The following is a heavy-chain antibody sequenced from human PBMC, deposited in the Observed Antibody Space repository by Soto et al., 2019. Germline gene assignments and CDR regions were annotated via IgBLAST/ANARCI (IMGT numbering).Heavy chain of an antibody. V-gene: IGHV3-30*18. CDR2: VSHDGINT. CDR1: GFTFSDYA. Sequence: GGSLRLSCAASGFTFSDYAMHWVRQAPGKGLEWVAVVSHDGINTHYADSVKGRFTISRGSSKNTVSLEMTSLRAEDTAVYYCAKGGRQWLVTSDFNYWGQGALVTVSS. D-gene: IGHD6-19*01. J-gene: IGHJ4*02. CDR3: AKGGRQWLVTSDFNY.